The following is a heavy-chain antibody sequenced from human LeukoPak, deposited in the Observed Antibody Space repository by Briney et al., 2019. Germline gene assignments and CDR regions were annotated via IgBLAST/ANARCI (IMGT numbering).Heavy chain of an antibody. Sequence: PGGSLRLSCAASGFTFDDYAMHWVRQAPGKGLEWVSGISWNSGSIGYADSVKGRFTISRDNAKNSLYLQMNSLRAEDTAVYYCARLPRGAFDIWGQGTMVTVSS. CDR3: ARLPRGAFDI. CDR2: ISWNSGSI. J-gene: IGHJ3*02. D-gene: IGHD3-10*01. CDR1: GFTFDDYA. V-gene: IGHV3-9*01.